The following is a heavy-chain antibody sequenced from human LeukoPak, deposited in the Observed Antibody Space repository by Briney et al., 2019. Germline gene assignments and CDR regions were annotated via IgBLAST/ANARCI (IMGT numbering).Heavy chain of an antibody. CDR2: IKQDGSEK. CDR3: ARDSSSWYYYYYGMDV. J-gene: IGHJ6*04. Sequence: GALRLSCAASGFTFSSYWMSWVRQAPGKGLEWVANIKQDGSEKYYVDSVKGRFTISRDNAKNSLYLQMNSLRAEDTAVYYCARDSSSWYYYYYGMDVWGKGTTVTVSS. CDR1: GFTFSSYW. D-gene: IGHD6-13*01. V-gene: IGHV3-7*03.